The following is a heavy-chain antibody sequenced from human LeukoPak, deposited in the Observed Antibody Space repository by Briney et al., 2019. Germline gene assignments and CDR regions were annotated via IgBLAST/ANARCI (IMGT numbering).Heavy chain of an antibody. CDR3: ARVNYDSSGYYGYYNYYMDV. CDR2: IKQDGSEK. V-gene: IGHV3-7*01. D-gene: IGHD3-22*01. Sequence: GGSLRLSCAASGFTFSNYWMSWVRQAPGKGLEWVANIKQDGSEKYYVDSVKGRFTISRDNAKNSLYLQMNSLRAEDTAVYYCARVNYDSSGYYGYYNYYMDVWGKGTTVTVSS. CDR1: GFTFSNYW. J-gene: IGHJ6*03.